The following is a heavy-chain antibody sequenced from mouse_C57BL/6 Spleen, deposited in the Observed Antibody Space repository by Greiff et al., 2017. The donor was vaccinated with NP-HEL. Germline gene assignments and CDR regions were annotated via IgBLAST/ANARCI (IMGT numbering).Heavy chain of an antibody. CDR2: INPNNGGT. D-gene: IGHD1-1*01. Sequence: EVQLQQSGPELVKPGASVKIPCKASGYTFTDYNMDWVKQSHGKSLEWIGDINPNNGGTIYNQKFKGKATLTVDKSSSTAYMELRSLTSEDTAVYYCARGYYGSSLYWYFDVWGTGTTVTVSS. V-gene: IGHV1-18*01. CDR3: ARGYYGSSLYWYFDV. J-gene: IGHJ1*03. CDR1: GYTFTDYN.